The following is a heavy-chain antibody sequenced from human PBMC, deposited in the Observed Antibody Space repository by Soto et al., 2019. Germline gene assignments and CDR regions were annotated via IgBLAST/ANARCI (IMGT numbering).Heavy chain of an antibody. V-gene: IGHV3-23*01. Sequence: GGSLRLSXAPSGFAFSNYAMNWVRQAPGKGLEWVSAISGSGGNTFYTDSVKGRFTISRDNSKNALYLQMNSLRAEDTAIYYCAMLYSGSHSYRGMDFWGQGTTVTGSS. J-gene: IGHJ6*02. CDR2: ISGSGGNT. D-gene: IGHD1-26*01. CDR3: AMLYSGSHSYRGMDF. CDR1: GFAFSNYA.